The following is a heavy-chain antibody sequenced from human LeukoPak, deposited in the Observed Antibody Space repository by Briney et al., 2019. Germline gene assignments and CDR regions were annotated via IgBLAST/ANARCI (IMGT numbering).Heavy chain of an antibody. D-gene: IGHD3-10*01. CDR3: ARRGVLLWFGELLKTNNWFDP. Sequence: ASVKVSFTASGYTFTSYDINWVQQAPGQGLEWMGWMNPNSGNTGYAQKFQGRVTMTRNTSISTAYMELSSLRSEDTAVYYCARRGVLLWFGELLKTNNWFDPWGQGTLVTVSS. CDR1: GYTFTSYD. CDR2: MNPNSGNT. V-gene: IGHV1-8*01. J-gene: IGHJ5*02.